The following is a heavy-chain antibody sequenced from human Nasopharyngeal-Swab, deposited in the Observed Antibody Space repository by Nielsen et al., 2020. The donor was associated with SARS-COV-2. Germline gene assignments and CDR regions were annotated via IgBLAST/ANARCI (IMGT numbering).Heavy chain of an antibody. D-gene: IGHD3-3*01. CDR1: GDSVSSHSAG. V-gene: IGHV6-1*01. J-gene: IGHJ4*02. Sequence: SETLSLTCAISGDSVSSHSAGWNWIRQSPSRGLEWLGRTLCRSKWYNDYAESVKSRIAVNPDTSKNQFSLQLNSVTPEDTAVYYCARGRDFSFDSWGQGTLVTASS. CDR2: TLCRSKWYN. CDR3: ARGRDFSFDS.